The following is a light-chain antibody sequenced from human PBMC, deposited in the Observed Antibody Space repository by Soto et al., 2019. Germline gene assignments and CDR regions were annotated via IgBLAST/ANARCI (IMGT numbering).Light chain of an antibody. CDR1: SXDVGGYNY. J-gene: IGLJ1*01. Sequence: QSALTQPPSASGSPGQSVTISCTGTSXDVGGYNYVSWYQQHPGKAPKLMIYEVSKRPSGVADRFSGSKSGNTASLTVSGLQAEDEADYYCSSYAGSNNVFGTGTKVTIL. CDR2: EVS. CDR3: SSYAGSNNV. V-gene: IGLV2-8*01.